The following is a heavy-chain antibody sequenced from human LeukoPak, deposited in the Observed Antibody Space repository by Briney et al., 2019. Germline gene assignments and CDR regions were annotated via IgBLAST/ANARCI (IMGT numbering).Heavy chain of an antibody. CDR2: ISGSGAKT. D-gene: IGHD3-10*01. CDR3: ATPLWFGELWGAFDY. CDR1: GFTFRSYA. Sequence: PGGSPRLSCEASGFTFRSYAMTWVRQAPGKGLEWVSAISGSGAKTYYADSVKGRFTISRDNSKNALYLQLNSLRADDTAIYYCATPLWFGELWGAFDYWGQGTLVTVSS. J-gene: IGHJ4*02. V-gene: IGHV3-23*01.